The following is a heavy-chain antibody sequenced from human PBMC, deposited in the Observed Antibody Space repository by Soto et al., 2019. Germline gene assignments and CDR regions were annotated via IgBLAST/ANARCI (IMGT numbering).Heavy chain of an antibody. CDR3: ASLMSSGYYYGMDV. CDR1: GGTFSSYT. D-gene: IGHD3-10*01. Sequence: QVQLVQSGAEVKKPGSSVKVSCKASGGTFSSYTISWVRQAPGQGLEWMGRIIPILGIANYAQKFQGRVTITPAKTTSTAYMELSSLRSEDTAVYYCASLMSSGYYYGMDVWGQGTTVTVSS. CDR2: IIPILGIA. J-gene: IGHJ6*02. V-gene: IGHV1-69*02.